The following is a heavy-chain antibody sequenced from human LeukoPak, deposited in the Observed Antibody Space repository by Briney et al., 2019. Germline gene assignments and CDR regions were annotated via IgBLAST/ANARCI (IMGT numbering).Heavy chain of an antibody. CDR2: IYSGGTT. J-gene: IGHJ4*02. D-gene: IGHD5-24*01. V-gene: IGHV3-53*01. CDR1: GSTVSTNY. CDR3: ARGKGGYNLDY. Sequence: GGSLRLSCADSGSTVSTNYMSWVRQAPGKGLEWVSIIYSGGTTYYADSVKGRFTISRDNSKNTLYLQMNSLRTEDTAVYYCARGKGGYNLDYWGQGTLVTVSS.